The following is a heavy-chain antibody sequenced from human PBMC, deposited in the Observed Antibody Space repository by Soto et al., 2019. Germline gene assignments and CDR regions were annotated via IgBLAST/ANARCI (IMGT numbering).Heavy chain of an antibody. D-gene: IGHD2-15*01. Sequence: EVQLLESGGVLVQPGGSLRLSCAASGITFTAYAMSCVRQAPGKGLEWVSSISGSGGSTYYADSVKGRLTISRDKSKNTPYLPMNSQRAEGTAVSYCATIIILAATNFYWGQGTLVTVSS. CDR2: ISGSGGST. CDR3: ATIIILAATNFY. V-gene: IGHV3-23*01. J-gene: IGHJ4*02. CDR1: GITFTAYA.